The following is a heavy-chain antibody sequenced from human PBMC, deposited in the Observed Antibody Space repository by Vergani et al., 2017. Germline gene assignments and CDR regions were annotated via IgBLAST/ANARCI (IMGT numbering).Heavy chain of an antibody. CDR2: IINNGHT. Sequence: QVQLQQWGAGEVKPSGTLPLTCAVFGESFSGFYWSWIRQPPGKGLEWIGEIINNGHTNYNPSLGSRVTVSRDTAKNQFSLNLMSVTAADTAMYYCAVRPRVNLVGGEIVTKRTFDYWSQGSLVTVSS. D-gene: IGHD3-10*01. V-gene: IGHV4-34*02. CDR1: GESFSGFY. J-gene: IGHJ4*02. CDR3: AVRPRVNLVGGEIVTKRTFDY.